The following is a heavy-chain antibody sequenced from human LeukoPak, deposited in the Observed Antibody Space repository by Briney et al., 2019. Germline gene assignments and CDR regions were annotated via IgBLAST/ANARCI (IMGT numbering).Heavy chain of an antibody. CDR1: GFTFSSYA. V-gene: IGHV3-23*01. CDR2: ISGSGGST. CDR3: AKAGVPTYYYDSSGYSLDY. J-gene: IGHJ4*02. D-gene: IGHD3-22*01. Sequence: GGSLRLSCAASGFTFSSYAMSWVRQAPGKGLEWVSAISGSGGSTYYADSVKGRFTISRDNSKNTLYLQMNSLRAEDTAVYYCAKAGVPTYYYDSSGYSLDYWGQGTLVTVSS.